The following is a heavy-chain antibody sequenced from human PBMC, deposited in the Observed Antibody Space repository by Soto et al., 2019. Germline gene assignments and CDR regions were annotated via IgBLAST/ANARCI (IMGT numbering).Heavy chain of an antibody. J-gene: IGHJ5*02. CDR1: GGSINSSSYF. V-gene: IGHV4-39*01. Sequence: SETLSLTCSVSGGSINSSSYFWGWVRQPPGKGLEWIGSIYYSGSTYYNPSLRSRVTISVDTSKNQFSLKLSSVTAADTAVFYCARHYSSGSRNWFDPWGQGALVTVSS. D-gene: IGHD6-19*01. CDR2: IYYSGST. CDR3: ARHYSSGSRNWFDP.